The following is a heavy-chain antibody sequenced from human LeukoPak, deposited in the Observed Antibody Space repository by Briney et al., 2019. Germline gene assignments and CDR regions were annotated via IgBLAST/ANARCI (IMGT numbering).Heavy chain of an antibody. CDR1: GYTFSTYW. D-gene: IGHD2-2*01. J-gene: IGHJ5*02. CDR3: ARRYCSSTTCYDWLDP. Sequence: GESLKISCKGSGYTFSTYWINWVRQMPGKGLEWMGRIDPSDSYTDYSPSFQGHVTISADKSISTAYLQWGSLKASDTAMYYCARRYCSSTTCYDWLDPWGQGTLVTVSS. CDR2: IDPSDSYT. V-gene: IGHV5-10-1*01.